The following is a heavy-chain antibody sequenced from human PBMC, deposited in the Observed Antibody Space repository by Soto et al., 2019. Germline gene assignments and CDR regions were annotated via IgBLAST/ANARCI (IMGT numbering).Heavy chain of an antibody. J-gene: IGHJ4*02. V-gene: IGHV3-23*01. CDR1: GFTFSSYA. CDR3: AKVSRSYYDSSGYPFDY. Sequence: HPGGSLRLSCAASGFTFSSYAMSWVRQAPGKGLEWVSGVSGSGGITYYAVSVKGRFTISRDISKNTLYLQMNSLRAEDTAVYYCAKVSRSYYDSSGYPFDYWGQGTLVTVSS. CDR2: VSGSGGIT. D-gene: IGHD3-22*01.